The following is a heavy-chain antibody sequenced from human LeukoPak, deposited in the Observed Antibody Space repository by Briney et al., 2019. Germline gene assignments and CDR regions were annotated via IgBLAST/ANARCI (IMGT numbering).Heavy chain of an antibody. CDR3: ASSGRLAGFDY. CDR2: IYYSGST. J-gene: IGHJ4*02. V-gene: IGHV4-59*01. Sequence: PSETLSLTCTVSGGSISSYYWSWIRQPPGKGLEWIGYIYYSGSTNYNPSLKSRVTISVDTSKNQFSLKLSSVTAADTAVYYCASSGRLAGFDYWGQGTLVIVSS. CDR1: GGSISSYY. D-gene: IGHD6-13*01.